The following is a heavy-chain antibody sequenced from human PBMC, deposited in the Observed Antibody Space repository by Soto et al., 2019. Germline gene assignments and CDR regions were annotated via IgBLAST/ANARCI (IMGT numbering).Heavy chain of an antibody. J-gene: IGHJ6*02. V-gene: IGHV1-18*01. D-gene: IGHD3-3*01. Sequence: ASVKVSCKASGYTFTSYGISWVRQAPGQGLEWMGWISAYNGNSNYAQKIQGRVTMTTDTSTSTAYMELRSLRSDDTAVYYCARREDDFPDYYGMDVWGQGTTVTVSS. CDR2: ISAYNGNS. CDR3: ARREDDFPDYYGMDV. CDR1: GYTFTSYG.